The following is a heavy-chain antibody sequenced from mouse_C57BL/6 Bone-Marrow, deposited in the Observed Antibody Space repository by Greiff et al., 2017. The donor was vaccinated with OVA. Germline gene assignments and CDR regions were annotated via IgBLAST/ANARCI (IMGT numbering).Heavy chain of an antibody. J-gene: IGHJ1*03. V-gene: IGHV5-9-1*02. CDR2: IIIFFYSI. CDR3: TRAGWLLLYWYFDV. Sequence: ECLLKPGWSLKLSCAASGFTFSSYAMSWVRHTPYNILYWVSYIIIFFYSIYYSYTLKGRFTISRDNARNTLYLQMSSLKSEDTAMYYCTRAGWLLLYWYFDVWGTGTTVTVSS. D-gene: IGHD2-3*01. CDR1: GFTFSSYA.